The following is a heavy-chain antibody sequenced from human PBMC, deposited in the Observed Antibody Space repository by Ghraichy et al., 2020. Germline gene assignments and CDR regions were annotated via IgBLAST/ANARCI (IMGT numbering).Heavy chain of an antibody. CDR2: IGTGGITT. CDR3: AKKQSRDWPLFDY. CDR1: GFTFSSYA. D-gene: IGHD2-21*01. J-gene: IGHJ4*02. V-gene: IGHV3-23*01. Sequence: GESLNISCAASGFTFSSYAMSWVRQAPGKGLEWVSAIGTGGITTYYADSVKGRFTISRDNSKNTLYLQMNSLRAEDTAVYYCAKKQSRDWPLFDYWGQGTLVTVSS.